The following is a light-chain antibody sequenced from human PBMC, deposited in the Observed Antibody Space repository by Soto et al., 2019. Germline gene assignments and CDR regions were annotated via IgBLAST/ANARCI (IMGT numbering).Light chain of an antibody. CDR3: HSYNSIPRT. V-gene: IGKV1-27*01. J-gene: IGKJ1*01. CDR2: GAS. Sequence: DIQMAQSPSSLSASIGDRVTITCRASQGISEYLAWYQQRPGNAPNLLIHGASILQSGVPSRFSGSGSGTHFTLTISSLQPEDVATYYCHSYNSIPRTFGQGTTVEIK. CDR1: QGISEY.